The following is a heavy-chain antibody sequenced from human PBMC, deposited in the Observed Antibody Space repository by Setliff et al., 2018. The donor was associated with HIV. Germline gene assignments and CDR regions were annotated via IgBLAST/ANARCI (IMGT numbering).Heavy chain of an antibody. D-gene: IGHD6-19*01. J-gene: IGHJ4*02. CDR2: IWYDGNKI. V-gene: IGHV3-33*03. Sequence: GGSLRLSCAASGFTFSSYGMHWVRQAPGKGLEWVAVIWYDGNKIDYGDSVKGRFTISRDNAKNSLYLQMNSLRVEDTAVYYCANVHRALADTYWGLGTLVTVSS. CDR3: ANVHRALADTY. CDR1: GFTFSSYG.